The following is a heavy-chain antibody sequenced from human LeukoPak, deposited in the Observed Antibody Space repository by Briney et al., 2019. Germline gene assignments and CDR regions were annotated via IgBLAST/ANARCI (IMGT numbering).Heavy chain of an antibody. V-gene: IGHV3-74*01. CDR1: GFTFSSYW. CDR3: APGGYCSGGSCYKEYFQH. Sequence: GGSLRLSCAASGFTFSSYWMHWVRQAPGKGLVWISRINSDGSSTSYADSAKGRFTISRDNAKNTLYLQMNSLRAEDTAVYYCAPGGYCSGGSCYKEYFQHWGQGTLVTVSS. J-gene: IGHJ1*01. D-gene: IGHD2-15*01. CDR2: INSDGSST.